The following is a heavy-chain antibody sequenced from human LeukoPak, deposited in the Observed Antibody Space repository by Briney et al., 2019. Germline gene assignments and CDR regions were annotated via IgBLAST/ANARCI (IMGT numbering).Heavy chain of an antibody. Sequence: SETLSLTCTVSGGSISSSSYYWGWIRQPPGKGLEWIGSIYYSGSTYYNPSLKSRVTISVDTSKNQFSLKLSSVTAADTAVYYCARINIAALTGYWGQGTLVTVSS. V-gene: IGHV4-39*07. D-gene: IGHD6-6*01. CDR2: IYYSGST. CDR1: GGSISSSSYY. CDR3: ARINIAALTGY. J-gene: IGHJ4*02.